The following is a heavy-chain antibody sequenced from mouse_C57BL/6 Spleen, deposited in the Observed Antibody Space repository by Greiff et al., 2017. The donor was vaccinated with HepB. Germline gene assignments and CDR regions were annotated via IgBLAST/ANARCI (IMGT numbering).Heavy chain of an antibody. V-gene: IGHV1-82*01. CDR1: GYAFSSSW. Sequence: VQLQQSGPELVKPGASVKISCKASGYAFSSSWMNWVKQRPGKGLEWIGRIYPGDGDTNYNGKFKGKATLTADKSSSTAYMQLSSLTSEDSAVYCCARPLYPYYFDYWGQGTTLTVSS. CDR2: IYPGDGDT. J-gene: IGHJ2*01. CDR3: ARPLYPYYFDY. D-gene: IGHD2-1*01.